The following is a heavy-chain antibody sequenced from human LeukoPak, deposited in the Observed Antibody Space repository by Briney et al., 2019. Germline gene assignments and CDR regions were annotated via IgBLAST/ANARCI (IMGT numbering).Heavy chain of an antibody. J-gene: IGHJ4*02. CDR2: INPSGGST. CDR1: GYTFTSYY. CDR3: ARATKRNYYDSSGLGY. D-gene: IGHD3-22*01. V-gene: IGHV1-46*01. Sequence: ASVKVSCKASGYTFTSYYMHWVRQAPGQGLEWMGIINPSGGSTSYAQKFQGRVTMTRDTSTSTVYMELSRLRSDDTAVYYCARATKRNYYDSSGLGYWGQGTLVTVSS.